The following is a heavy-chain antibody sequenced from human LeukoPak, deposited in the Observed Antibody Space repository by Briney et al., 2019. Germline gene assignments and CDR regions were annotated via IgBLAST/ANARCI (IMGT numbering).Heavy chain of an antibody. Sequence: SETLSLTCTVSGGSISSSSYYWGWIRQPPGTGLEWIGSIYYSGSTYYNPSLKSRVTISVDTSKNQFSLKLSSVTAADTAVYYCARLLYSSSSDRFDYWGQGTLVTVSS. J-gene: IGHJ4*02. V-gene: IGHV4-39*01. CDR1: GGSISSSSYY. CDR2: IYYSGST. D-gene: IGHD6-6*01. CDR3: ARLLYSSSSDRFDY.